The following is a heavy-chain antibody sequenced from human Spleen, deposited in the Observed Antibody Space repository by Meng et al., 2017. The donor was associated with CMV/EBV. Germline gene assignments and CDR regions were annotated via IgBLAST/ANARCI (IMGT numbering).Heavy chain of an antibody. Sequence: GSLRLSCTVSGGSINGYFWSWIRQPPGKGLEWIGEINHSGSTNYNPSLKSRVTISVDTSKNQFSLKLSSVTAADTAVYYCARGGYCSSTSCYGAPDYWGQGTLVTVSS. CDR2: INHSGST. J-gene: IGHJ4*02. CDR3: ARGGYCSSTSCYGAPDY. CDR1: GGSINGYF. D-gene: IGHD2-2*01. V-gene: IGHV4-34*01.